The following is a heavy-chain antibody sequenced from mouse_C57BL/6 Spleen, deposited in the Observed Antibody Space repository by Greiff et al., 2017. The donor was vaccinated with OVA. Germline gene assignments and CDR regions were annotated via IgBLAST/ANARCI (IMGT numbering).Heavy chain of an antibody. Sequence: DVHLVESGEGLVKPGGSLKLSCAASGFTFSSYAMSWVRQTPEKRLEWVAYISSGGDYIYYADTVKGRFTISRDNARNTLYLQMSSLKSEDTAMYYCTRDEDGWGDYWGQGTTLTVSS. CDR3: TRDEDGWGDY. CDR1: GFTFSSYA. CDR2: ISSGGDYI. D-gene: IGHD2-3*01. J-gene: IGHJ2*01. V-gene: IGHV5-9-1*02.